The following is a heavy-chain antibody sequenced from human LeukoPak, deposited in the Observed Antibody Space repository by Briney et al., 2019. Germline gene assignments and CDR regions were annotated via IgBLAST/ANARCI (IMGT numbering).Heavy chain of an antibody. Sequence: GGSLRLSCAASGFTFSSYSMNWVRQAPGKGLEWVSSISSSSSYIYYADSVKGRFTISRDNAKNSLYLQMNSLRAEDTAVYYCAREDDYGDYDPYYYYGMDVWGKGTTVTVSS. V-gene: IGHV3-21*01. D-gene: IGHD4-17*01. J-gene: IGHJ6*04. CDR1: GFTFSSYS. CDR3: AREDDYGDYDPYYYYGMDV. CDR2: ISSSSSYI.